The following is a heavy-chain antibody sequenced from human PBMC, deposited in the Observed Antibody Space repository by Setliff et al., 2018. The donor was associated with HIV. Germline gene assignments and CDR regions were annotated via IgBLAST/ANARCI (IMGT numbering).Heavy chain of an antibody. CDR3: AKGGFGVPVAYATPLS. D-gene: IGHD6-19*01. V-gene: IGHV3-74*01. J-gene: IGHJ5*02. Sequence: GESLKISCAASGFTFSSYWMHWVRQAPGKGLVWVSRINSDGSSTSYADSVKGRLTIPRDNAKSTLYLQMNSLRAEDTAVYYCAKGGFGVPVAYATPLSWGQGTLVTVSS. CDR1: GFTFSSYW. CDR2: INSDGSST.